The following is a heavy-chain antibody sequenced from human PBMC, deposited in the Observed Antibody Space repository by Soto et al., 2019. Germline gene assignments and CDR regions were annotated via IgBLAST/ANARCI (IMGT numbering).Heavy chain of an antibody. D-gene: IGHD3-10*01. CDR2: IYYNGNT. J-gene: IGHJ4*02. Sequence: VQLQESGPGLVNPSETLSLTCSVSGYPISSGGYYWSLIRQPPGKALVWIGCIYYNGNTYSNPALKSRVIISVDTSTKLVSLNLMFAAAADTAVYFCGRTLKPESAVDYWGQGTLVTVSS. CDR3: GRTLKPESAVDY. V-gene: IGHV4-31*03. CDR1: GYPISSGGYY.